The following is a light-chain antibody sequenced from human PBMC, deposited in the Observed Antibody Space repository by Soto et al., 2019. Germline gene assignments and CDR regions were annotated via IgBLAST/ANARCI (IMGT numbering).Light chain of an antibody. J-gene: IGLJ1*01. CDR1: SSDVGGSNL. CDR2: EVN. Sequence: SALPQPPSASASPGQSVTISCTGTSSDVGGSNLVSWYQQHPGKAPKLLIFEVNKRPSGVPDRFSGSKSGNTASLTVSGLQAEDEGDYYCSSYAGNTYPYVFGTGTKVTVL. V-gene: IGLV2-8*01. CDR3: SSYAGNTYPYV.